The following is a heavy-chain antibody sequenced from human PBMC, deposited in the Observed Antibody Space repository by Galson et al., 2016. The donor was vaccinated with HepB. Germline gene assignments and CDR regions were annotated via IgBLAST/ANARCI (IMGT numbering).Heavy chain of an antibody. Sequence: SVKVSCKASGYTFTGFGLSWVRQAPGQGLEWMGWINSHNSNTNYAQKFQGRFTMTTDTSTSTPYMELRSLKSDDTAVYYCARDKTGPTPYFYYGLDMWGQGTTVTVYS. V-gene: IGHV1-18*01. CDR2: INSHNSNT. CDR3: ARDKTGPTPYFYYGLDM. J-gene: IGHJ6*02. CDR1: GYTFTGFG.